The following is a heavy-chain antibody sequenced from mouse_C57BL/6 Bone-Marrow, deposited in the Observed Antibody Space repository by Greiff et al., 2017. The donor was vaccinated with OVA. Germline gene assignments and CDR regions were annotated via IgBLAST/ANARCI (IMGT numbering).Heavy chain of an antibody. D-gene: IGHD2-5*01. CDR2: IYPRSGNT. CDR3: VRWYSNSVY. Sequence: QVQLQQSGAELARPGASVKLSCKASGYTFTSYGISWVKQRTGQGLEWIGEIYPRSGNTYYNEKFKGKATLTADKSSSTAYMELRSLTSEDSVVYFCVRWYSNSVYWGQGTLVTVSA. V-gene: IGHV1-81*01. CDR1: GYTFTSYG. J-gene: IGHJ3*01.